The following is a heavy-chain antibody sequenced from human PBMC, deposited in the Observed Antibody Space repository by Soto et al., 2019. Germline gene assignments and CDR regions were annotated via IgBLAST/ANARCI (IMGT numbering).Heavy chain of an antibody. D-gene: IGHD2-15*01. CDR2: VYPDTGET. CDR1: GYTFSAFD. Sequence: QVQLVQSGAEVKKPGASVKLSCKASGYTFSAFDINWVRQATGQGLEWMGWVYPDTGETAYKQKFQGRLSMTRDTSTNTAYMELNNLTSDDTAVYYCVRQAGGASTPGDDYWGQGTLVTVSS. CDR3: VRQAGGASTPGDDY. J-gene: IGHJ4*02. V-gene: IGHV1-8*01.